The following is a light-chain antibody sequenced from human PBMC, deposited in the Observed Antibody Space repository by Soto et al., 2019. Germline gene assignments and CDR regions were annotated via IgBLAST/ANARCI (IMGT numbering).Light chain of an antibody. CDR2: DTS. V-gene: IGKV3-11*01. J-gene: IGKJ1*01. CDR3: QQRSKFLWT. Sequence: EIVLTQSPATLSLSPGERATLSCRASQSVSSYLAWYQQKPGLLMYDTSNRAPGIPARFSGSGSGTDFTLTISSLEPEDFAVYFCQQRSKFLWTFGQGTKVDI. CDR1: QSVSSY.